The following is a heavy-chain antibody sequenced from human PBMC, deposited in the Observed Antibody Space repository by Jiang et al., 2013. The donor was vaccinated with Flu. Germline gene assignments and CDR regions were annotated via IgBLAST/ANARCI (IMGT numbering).Heavy chain of an antibody. CDR3: AVGDNYESDAFDI. Sequence: SGAEVKKPGASVKVSCKASGYTFTGYDMHWVRQAPGQGLEWMGWINPKSGDTNYSQKFQGRVTMTRDTSISTAYMELSSLKSDDTAVYYCAVGDNYESDAFDIWGQGSMVTVSS. CDR1: GYTFTGYD. CDR2: INPKSGDT. J-gene: IGHJ3*02. D-gene: IGHD4-11*01. V-gene: IGHV1-2*02.